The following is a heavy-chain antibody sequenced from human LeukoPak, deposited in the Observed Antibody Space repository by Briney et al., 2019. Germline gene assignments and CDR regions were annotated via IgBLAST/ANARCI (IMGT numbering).Heavy chain of an antibody. D-gene: IGHD5-24*01. J-gene: IGHJ4*02. Sequence: SETLSLTCTVSGGSISSYYWSWIRQPPGKGLEWIGYIYYSGSTNYNPSLKSRVTISVDTSKNQFSLKLSSVTAADTAVYYCARAQDGYNPFDYWGQGTLVTVFS. V-gene: IGHV4-59*01. CDR3: ARAQDGYNPFDY. CDR1: GGSISSYY. CDR2: IYYSGST.